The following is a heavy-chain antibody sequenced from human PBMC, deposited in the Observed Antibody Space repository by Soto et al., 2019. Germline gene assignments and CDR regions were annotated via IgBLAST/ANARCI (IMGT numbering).Heavy chain of an antibody. CDR3: ARLSTVTALYFDY. CDR2: VYHTGSA. V-gene: IGHV4-4*02. D-gene: IGHD2-21*02. Sequence: LSLTCGVSCGSTSSSRWWSWVRQPPGKGLEWLGEVYHTGSANYNPSLKSRVTISVDTSKNQFSLKLSSVTAADTAVYYCARLSTVTALYFDYWGQGTLVTVSS. J-gene: IGHJ4*02. CDR1: CGSTSSSRW.